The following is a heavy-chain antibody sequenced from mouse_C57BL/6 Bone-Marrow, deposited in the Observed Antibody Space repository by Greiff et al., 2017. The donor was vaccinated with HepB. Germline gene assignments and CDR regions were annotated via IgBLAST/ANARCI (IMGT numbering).Heavy chain of an antibody. CDR1: GFNIKNTY. Sequence: EVQLQQSVAELVRPGASVKLSCTASGFNIKNTYMHWVKQRPEQGLEWIGRIDPANGNTKYAPKFQGKATLTADTSSNTAYLQLSSLTSEDTAIYYCASGYYGSSYAMDYWGQGTSVTVSS. D-gene: IGHD1-1*01. CDR3: ASGYYGSSYAMDY. CDR2: IDPANGNT. V-gene: IGHV14-3*01. J-gene: IGHJ4*01.